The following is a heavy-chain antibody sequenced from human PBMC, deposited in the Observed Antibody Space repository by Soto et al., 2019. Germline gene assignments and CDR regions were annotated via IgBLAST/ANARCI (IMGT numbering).Heavy chain of an antibody. D-gene: IGHD4-17*01. CDR1: GYSISSGYY. CDR2: IYHSGST. Sequence: ETLSLTCAVSGYSISSGYYWGWIRQPPGKGLEWIGSIYHSGSTYYNPSLKSRVTISVDTSKNQFSLKLSSVTAADTAVYYCAATVTPDYYGMDVWGQGTTVTVSS. J-gene: IGHJ6*02. CDR3: AATVTPDYYGMDV. V-gene: IGHV4-38-2*01.